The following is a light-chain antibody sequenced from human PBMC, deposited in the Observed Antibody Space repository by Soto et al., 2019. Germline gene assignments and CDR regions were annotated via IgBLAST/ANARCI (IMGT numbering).Light chain of an antibody. V-gene: IGLV1-51*01. J-gene: IGLJ3*02. CDR3: GTWVTSLSVWV. CDR2: DNY. Sequence: QSVLTQPPSVSAAPGQTVTISCSGTSSNIGDNYVSWYRQLPGTAPKLLIYDNYKRTSGIPDRFSGSKSGTSTTLGITGLQTGDEADYYCGTWVTSLSVWVFGGGTKLTVL. CDR1: SSNIGDNY.